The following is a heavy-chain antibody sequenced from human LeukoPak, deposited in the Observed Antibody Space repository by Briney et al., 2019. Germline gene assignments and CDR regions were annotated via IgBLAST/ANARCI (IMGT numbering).Heavy chain of an antibody. D-gene: IGHD1-7*01. CDR3: ARGTRPGTTYNNWFDP. CDR1: GYTFTGYY. J-gene: IGHJ5*02. CDR2: INPNSGGT. V-gene: IGHV1-2*02. Sequence: ASVKVSCKASGYTFTGYYMHWVRQAPGQGLEWMGWINPNSGGTNYAQKFQGRVTMTTDTSTSTAYMELRSLRSDDTAVYYCARGTRPGTTYNNWFDPWGQGTLVTVSS.